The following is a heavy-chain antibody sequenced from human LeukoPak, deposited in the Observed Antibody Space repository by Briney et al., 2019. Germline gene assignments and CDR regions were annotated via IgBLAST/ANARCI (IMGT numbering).Heavy chain of an antibody. J-gene: IGHJ4*02. V-gene: IGHV3-48*03. CDR3: ATDSSSWYIHQPY. D-gene: IGHD6-13*01. CDR1: GFTFSSYE. CDR2: ISSSGSTI. Sequence: GGSLRLSCAASGFTFSSYEMNWVRQAPGKGLEWVSYISSSGSTIYYADSVKGRFTISRDNAKNSLYLQMNSLRAEDTAVYYCATDSSSWYIHQPYWGQGTLVTVSS.